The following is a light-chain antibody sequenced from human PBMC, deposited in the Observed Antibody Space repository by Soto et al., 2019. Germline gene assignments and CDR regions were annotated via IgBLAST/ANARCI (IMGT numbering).Light chain of an antibody. V-gene: IGLV2-14*01. J-gene: IGLJ7*01. Sequence: QSALTQPASVSGSPGQSITISCTGTSSDVGGYNYVSWYQQHPGKAPKLMIYDVSNRPSGVSNRFSGSKSGNTASLTISGLQAEDEADYYCSSYTSSSTLAVFGGVTQLTVL. CDR3: SSYTSSSTLAV. CDR1: SSDVGGYNY. CDR2: DVS.